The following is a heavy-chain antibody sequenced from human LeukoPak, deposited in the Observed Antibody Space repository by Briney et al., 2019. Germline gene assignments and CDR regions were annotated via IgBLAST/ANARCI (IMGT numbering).Heavy chain of an antibody. Sequence: GGSLRLSCAASGFTFSSYSMNWVRQAPGKGLEWVSSISSSSSYIYHADSVKGRFTISRDNAKNSLYLQMNSLRAEDTAVYYCARDYYGSGSYYNYYYGMDVWGQGTTVTVSS. J-gene: IGHJ6*02. D-gene: IGHD3-10*01. V-gene: IGHV3-21*01. CDR2: ISSSSSYI. CDR3: ARDYYGSGSYYNYYYGMDV. CDR1: GFTFSSYS.